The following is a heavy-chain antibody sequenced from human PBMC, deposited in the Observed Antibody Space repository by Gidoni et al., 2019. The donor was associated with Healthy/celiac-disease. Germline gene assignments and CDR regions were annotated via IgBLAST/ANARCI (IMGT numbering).Heavy chain of an antibody. CDR1: GGPFSSYA. V-gene: IGHV1-69*01. CDR2: IIPIFGTA. CDR3: ASSDVDIVGLTWFDP. Sequence: QVQLVQSGAEVKKPGSSVKVSFKASGGPFSSYAISWVRTAPGQGLEWMGGIIPIFGTANYAQKFQGRVTITADESTSTAYMELSSLRSEDTAVYYCASSDVDIVGLTWFDPWGQGTLVTVSS. J-gene: IGHJ5*02. D-gene: IGHD5-12*01.